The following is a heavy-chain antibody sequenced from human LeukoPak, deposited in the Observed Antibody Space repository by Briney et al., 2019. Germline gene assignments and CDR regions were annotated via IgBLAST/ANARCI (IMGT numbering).Heavy chain of an antibody. CDR2: IYYSGST. Sequence: SETLSLTCTVSGGSISSGSYYWGWIRQPPGKGLEWIGSIYYSGSTYYNPSLKSRVTISVDTSKNQFSLKLSSVTAADTAVYYCARERRAGAAFDIWGQGTMVTVSS. CDR3: ARERRAGAAFDI. J-gene: IGHJ3*02. V-gene: IGHV4-39*07. D-gene: IGHD6-13*01. CDR1: GGSISSGSYY.